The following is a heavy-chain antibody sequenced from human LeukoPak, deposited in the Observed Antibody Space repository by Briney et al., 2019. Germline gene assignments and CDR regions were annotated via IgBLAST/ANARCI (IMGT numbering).Heavy chain of an antibody. CDR3: AKCLYSSGWYVFDY. J-gene: IGHJ4*02. CDR1: EFTFSNYA. CDR2: ISGSSAET. Sequence: GGSLRLSCAASEFTFSNYAMSRVRQAPGKGLEWVSSISGSSAETYYADSVKGRFTISRDNSKNTLYLQMNVQMNSVSAEDTRVICCAKCLYSSGWYVFDYWGQGALVTVSA. D-gene: IGHD6-19*01. V-gene: IGHV3-23*01.